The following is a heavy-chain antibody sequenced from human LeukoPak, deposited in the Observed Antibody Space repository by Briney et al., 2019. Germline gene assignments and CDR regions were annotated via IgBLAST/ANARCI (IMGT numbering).Heavy chain of an antibody. CDR1: GFTFSSYN. V-gene: IGHV3-21*01. CDR2: ISSSRSYI. J-gene: IGHJ6*02. CDR3: ARDQEYCSSTSCYTPYGMDV. Sequence: GGSLRLSCAASGFTFSSYNMNWVRQAPGKGLEWVSSISSSRSYIYYADSMKGRLPNSRDNAKNSLYLQMGSLRAEDTAVYYCARDQEYCSSTSCYTPYGMDVWGQGTTVTVSS. D-gene: IGHD2-2*02.